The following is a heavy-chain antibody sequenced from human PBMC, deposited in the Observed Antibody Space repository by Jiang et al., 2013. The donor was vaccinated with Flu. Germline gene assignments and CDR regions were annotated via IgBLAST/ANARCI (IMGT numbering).Heavy chain of an antibody. J-gene: IGHJ6*02. Sequence: VQLLESGGGLVKPGGSLRLSCAASGFTFSDYYMSWIRQAPGKGLEWVSYISSSGSTIYYADSVKGRFTISRDNAKNSLYLQMNSLRAEDTAVYYCARDLVVVVRYYYYGMDVWGQGTTVTVSS. V-gene: IGHV3-11*01. CDR1: GFTFSDYY. D-gene: IGHD2-2*01. CDR3: ARDLVVVVRYYYYGMDV. CDR2: ISSSGSTI.